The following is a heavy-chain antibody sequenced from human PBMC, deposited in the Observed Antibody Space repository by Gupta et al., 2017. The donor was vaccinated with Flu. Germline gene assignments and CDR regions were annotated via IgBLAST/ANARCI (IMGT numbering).Heavy chain of an antibody. CDR1: GRTFSSYA. D-gene: IGHD2-8*01. Sequence: QVQLVQSGAEVKKPGSSVKVSCKASGRTFSSYAISWVRQAPGQGLEWMGGIIPIFGTANYAQKFQGRVTITADKSTSTAYMELSSLRSEDTAVYYCARASFTSPYCTKGVCSREDYFDYWGQGTLVTVSS. V-gene: IGHV1-69*06. CDR2: IIPIFGTA. J-gene: IGHJ4*02. CDR3: ARASFTSPYCTKGVCSREDYFDY.